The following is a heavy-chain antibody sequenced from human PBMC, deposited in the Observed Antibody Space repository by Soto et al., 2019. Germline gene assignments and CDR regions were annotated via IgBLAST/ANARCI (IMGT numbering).Heavy chain of an antibody. CDR2: ISYDGSNK. Sequence: QVQLVESGGGVVQPGRSLRLSCAASGFTFSSYAMHWVRQAPGKGLEWVAVISYDGSNKYYADSVKGRFTISRDNSKNTLYLQMNSLRAEDTAVYYCARDEYCSSPYYFDYWGQGTLVTVSS. V-gene: IGHV3-30-3*01. J-gene: IGHJ4*02. CDR1: GFTFSSYA. D-gene: IGHD6-6*01. CDR3: ARDEYCSSPYYFDY.